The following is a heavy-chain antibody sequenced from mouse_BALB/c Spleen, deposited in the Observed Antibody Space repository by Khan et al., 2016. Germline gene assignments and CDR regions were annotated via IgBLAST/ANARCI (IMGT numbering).Heavy chain of an antibody. CDR2: INTDSSTI. CDR1: GFDFSRYW. CDR3: ARAGDYGYLAY. V-gene: IGHV4-1*02. J-gene: IGHJ3*01. D-gene: IGHD2-13*01. Sequence: EVKLLESGGGLVQPGGSLKLSCAASGFDFSRYWMSWVRQAPGKGLEWIGEINTDSSTINYTPSLKDKFIISRDNAKTKLYLQMSKVRSEDTALYYYARAGDYGYLAYWGQGTLVTVSA.